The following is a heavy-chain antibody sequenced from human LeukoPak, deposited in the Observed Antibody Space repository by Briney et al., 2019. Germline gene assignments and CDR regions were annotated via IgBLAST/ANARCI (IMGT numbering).Heavy chain of an antibody. CDR2: INAGSGDT. D-gene: IGHD3-10*01. J-gene: IGHJ4*02. CDR3: ARDQSLGSYPDY. Sequence: ASVKVSCKASGYTFTTSAMHWVRQAPGQRLEWMGWINAGSGDTKYSQKFQGRVTFTRDTSASTAYMALSSLRFEDTAVYFFARDQSLGSYPDYWGQGTLVTVSS. V-gene: IGHV1-3*01. CDR1: GYTFTTSA.